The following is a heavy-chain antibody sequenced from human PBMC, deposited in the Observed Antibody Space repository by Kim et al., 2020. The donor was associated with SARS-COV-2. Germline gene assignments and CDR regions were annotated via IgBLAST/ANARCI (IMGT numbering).Heavy chain of an antibody. CDR3: ASGLLWFGELLTLPFDY. D-gene: IGHD3-10*01. V-gene: IGHV7-4-1*02. CDR2: INTNTGNP. J-gene: IGHJ4*02. CDR1: GYTFTSYA. Sequence: ASVKVSCKASGYTFTSYAMNWVRQAPGQGLEWMGWINTNTGNPTYAQGFTGRFVFSLDTSVSTAYLQISSLKAEDTAVYYCASGLLWFGELLTLPFDYWGQGTLVTVSS.